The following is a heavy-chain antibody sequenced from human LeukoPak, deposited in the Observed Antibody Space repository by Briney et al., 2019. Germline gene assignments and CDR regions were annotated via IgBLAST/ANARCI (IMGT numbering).Heavy chain of an antibody. CDR3: GRYYDFWSGYPRAFDI. J-gene: IGHJ3*02. D-gene: IGHD3-3*01. Sequence: SETLSLTCAVYGGSFSGYYWSWIRQPPGKGLEWIGEIYHSGSTNYNPSLKSRVTISVDTSKNQFSLKLSSVTAADTAVYYCGRYYDFWSGYPRAFDIWGQGTMVTVSS. V-gene: IGHV4-34*01. CDR1: GGSFSGYY. CDR2: IYHSGST.